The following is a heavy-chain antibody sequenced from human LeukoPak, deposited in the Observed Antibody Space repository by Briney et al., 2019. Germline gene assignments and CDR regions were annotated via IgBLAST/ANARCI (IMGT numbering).Heavy chain of an antibody. Sequence: ASVKVSCKASGYTFTSYGISWVRQAPGQGLEWMGWITAYNGNTNYAQNLQGRVTMTTDTSTSTAYMELRSLRSDDTAVYYCARASYCSSTSCYLGGDSDYWGQGTLVTVSS. CDR3: ARASYCSSTSCYLGGDSDY. V-gene: IGHV1-18*01. CDR2: ITAYNGNT. CDR1: GYTFTSYG. J-gene: IGHJ4*02. D-gene: IGHD2-2*01.